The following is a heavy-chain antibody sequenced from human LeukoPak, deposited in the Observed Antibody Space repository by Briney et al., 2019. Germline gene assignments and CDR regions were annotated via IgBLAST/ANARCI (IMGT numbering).Heavy chain of an antibody. V-gene: IGHV4-61*05. CDR3: ARAPTQDYYYYYYMDV. J-gene: IGHJ6*03. CDR2: IYYSGST. CDR1: GGSISSSSYY. Sequence: PSETLSLTCTVSGGSISSSSYYWGWIRQPPGKGLEWIGYIYYSGSTNYNPSLKSRVTISVDTSKNQFSLKLSSVTAADTAVYYCARAPTQDYYYYYYMDVWGKGTTVTVSS. D-gene: IGHD2-15*01.